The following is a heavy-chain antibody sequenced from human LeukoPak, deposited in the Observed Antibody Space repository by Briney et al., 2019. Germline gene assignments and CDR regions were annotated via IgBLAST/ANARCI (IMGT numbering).Heavy chain of an antibody. Sequence: SETLSLTCTVSGGSISSYYRSWIRQPPGKGLEWIGYIYYSGSTNYNPSLKSRVTISVDTSKNQFSLKLSSVTAADTAVYYCAITTGTGFDYWGQGTLVTVSS. CDR3: AITTGTGFDY. J-gene: IGHJ4*02. CDR2: IYYSGST. D-gene: IGHD1-1*01. CDR1: GGSISSYY. V-gene: IGHV4-59*01.